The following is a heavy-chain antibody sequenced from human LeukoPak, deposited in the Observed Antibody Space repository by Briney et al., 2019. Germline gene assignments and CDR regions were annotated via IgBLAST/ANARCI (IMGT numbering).Heavy chain of an antibody. CDR3: ARDRDGYNVFDS. V-gene: IGHV1-46*01. D-gene: IGHD5-24*01. CDR2: INPSGGST. J-gene: IGHJ4*02. Sequence: ASVTVSCKASGYAFTSYSMNWVRQAPGQGLEWMGVINPSGGSTSYAQKFQGRVTMTRDTSTSTVYMELSSLRSEDTAVYYCARDRDGYNVFDSWGQGTLVTVSS. CDR1: GYAFTSYS.